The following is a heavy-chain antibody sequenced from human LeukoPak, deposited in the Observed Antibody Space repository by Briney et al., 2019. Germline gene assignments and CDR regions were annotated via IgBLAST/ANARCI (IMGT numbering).Heavy chain of an antibody. CDR1: GFTFSDYY. CDR3: AREGGGSYSDY. D-gene: IGHD1-26*01. V-gene: IGHV3-11*01. J-gene: IGHJ4*02. Sequence: SGGSLRLSCAASGFTFSDYYMSWIRQAPGKGLEWVSYISSGGSTIHYTDSVKGRFTISRDNAKNSVYLQMNSLRAEDTAVYYCAREGGGSYSDYWGQGTLVTVSS. CDR2: ISSGGSTI.